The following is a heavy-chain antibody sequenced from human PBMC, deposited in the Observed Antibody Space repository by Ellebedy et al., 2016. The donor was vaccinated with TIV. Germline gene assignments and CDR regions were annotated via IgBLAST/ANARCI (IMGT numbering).Heavy chain of an antibody. J-gene: IGHJ3*02. D-gene: IGHD3-22*01. CDR3: ARKNKIYSHTSGRIVFDI. CDR1: GYNFAGYY. V-gene: IGHV1-2*02. Sequence: ASVKVSXKASGYNFAGYYIHWVRQAPGQGLEWMGWINPNSGDTDYAQKFQGRVAMTRDTSISTAYLELSRLRSDDTAVYYCARKNKIYSHTSGRIVFDIWGQGTVVTVSS. CDR2: INPNSGDT.